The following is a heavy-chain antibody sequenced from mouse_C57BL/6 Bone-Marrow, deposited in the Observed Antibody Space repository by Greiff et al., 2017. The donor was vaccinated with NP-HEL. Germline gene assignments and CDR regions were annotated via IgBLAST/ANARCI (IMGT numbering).Heavy chain of an antibody. CDR1: GFTFSSYA. J-gene: IGHJ2*01. Sequence: EVQGVESGGGLVKPGGSLKLSCAASGFTFSSYAMSWVRQTPEKRLEWVATISDGGSYTYYPDNVKGRFTISRDNAKNNLYLQMSHLKSEDTAMYYCARDWGYFDYWGQGTTLTVSS. CDR3: ARDWGYFDY. CDR2: ISDGGSYT. V-gene: IGHV5-4*01. D-gene: IGHD4-1*01.